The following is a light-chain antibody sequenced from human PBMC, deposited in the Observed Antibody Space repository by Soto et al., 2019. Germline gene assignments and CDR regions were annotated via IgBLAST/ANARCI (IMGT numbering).Light chain of an antibody. Sequence: DIQMTQSPSTLSASVGDRVTITCRASQSISIWLAWYQQKPGKAPKLLIYTASSLESGGPSRFTGSGSGTEFTLTNSSLQPDDFATYYCQQYNSYWTFRQGTKVEIK. J-gene: IGKJ1*01. CDR3: QQYNSYWT. CDR1: QSISIW. V-gene: IGKV1-5*03. CDR2: TAS.